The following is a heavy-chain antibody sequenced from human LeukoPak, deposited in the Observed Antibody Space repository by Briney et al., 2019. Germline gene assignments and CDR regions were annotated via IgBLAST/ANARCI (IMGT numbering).Heavy chain of an antibody. Sequence: TSETLSLTCAVYGGSFSGYYWSWIRQPPGKGLEWIGEINHSGSTNYNPSLKSRVTISVDTSKNQFSLKLTSVTAADTAVYCCARHGCSSNICHFDYWGQGTLVTVSS. CDR2: INHSGST. CDR1: GGSFSGYY. J-gene: IGHJ4*02. CDR3: ARHGCSSNICHFDY. V-gene: IGHV4-34*01. D-gene: IGHD2-2*01.